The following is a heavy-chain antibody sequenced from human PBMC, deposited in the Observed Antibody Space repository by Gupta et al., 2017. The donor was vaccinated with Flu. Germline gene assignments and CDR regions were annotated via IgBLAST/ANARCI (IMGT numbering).Heavy chain of an antibody. CDR3: ARIEVRGYGMDV. CDR1: GFTFSSYS. D-gene: IGHD3-10*01. Sequence: EVQLVESGGGLVKPGGSLRLSCPASGFTFSSYSMNWVRQAPGKGLEWVSSISSSSSYIYYADSVKGRFTISRDNAKNSLYLQMNSLRAEDTAVYYCARIEVRGYGMDVWGQGTTVTVSS. CDR2: ISSSSSYI. J-gene: IGHJ6*02. V-gene: IGHV3-21*01.